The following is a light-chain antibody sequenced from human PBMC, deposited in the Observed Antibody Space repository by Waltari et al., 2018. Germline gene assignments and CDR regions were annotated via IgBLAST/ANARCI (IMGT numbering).Light chain of an antibody. V-gene: IGLV1-51*02. CDR2: ENT. CDR3: GTWDSSLSGAV. CDR1: RPNIGTNY. Sequence: QSVLTQPPSVSAAPGQRVTITSSRGRPNIGTNYLSWYRQFPGTAPKLLIYENTERPSGIPGRFSGSKSGTSATLDITGLQAGDEADYYCGTWDSSLSGAVFGGGTHLTVL. J-gene: IGLJ7*01.